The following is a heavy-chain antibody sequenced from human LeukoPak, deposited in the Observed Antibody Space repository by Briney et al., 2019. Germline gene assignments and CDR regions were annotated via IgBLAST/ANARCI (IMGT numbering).Heavy chain of an antibody. CDR1: GFTFSSHW. V-gene: IGHV3-7*01. D-gene: IGHD6-19*01. J-gene: IGHJ4*02. CDR2: IKQDGTEK. CDR3: ATIEAVRFHY. Sequence: GGSLRLSCADSGFTFSSHWMAWVRQVPGKGLEWVANIKQDGTEKYYMDSVKGRFTISRDNAKNSLYLQMNSLRPEDTAVYYCATIEAVRFHYWGQGTLVTVSS.